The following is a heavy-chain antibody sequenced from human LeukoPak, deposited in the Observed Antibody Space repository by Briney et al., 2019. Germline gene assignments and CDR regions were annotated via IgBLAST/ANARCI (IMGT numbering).Heavy chain of an antibody. Sequence: GESLKISCKGSGYSFTSYWIGWVRQMPGKGLEWMGIIYPGDSDTRYSPSFQGQVTISADKSINTAYLQWSSLKASDTAMYYCARRLITMVRGVDAFDIWGQGTMVTVSS. D-gene: IGHD3-10*01. V-gene: IGHV5-51*01. J-gene: IGHJ3*02. CDR2: IYPGDSDT. CDR1: GYSFTSYW. CDR3: ARRLITMVRGVDAFDI.